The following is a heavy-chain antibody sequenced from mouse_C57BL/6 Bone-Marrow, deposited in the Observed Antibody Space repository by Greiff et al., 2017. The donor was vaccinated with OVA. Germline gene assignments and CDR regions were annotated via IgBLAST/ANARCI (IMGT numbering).Heavy chain of an antibody. V-gene: IGHV3-8*01. Sequence: ESGPGLAKPSQTLSLTCSVTGYSITSDYWNWIRKFPGNKLEYMGYLSYSGSTYYTPSLKSRISITRDTSKNQYYLQLNSVTTEDTATYYCARYRLGRRDYFDDWGQGTTLTVSS. D-gene: IGHD4-1*01. CDR2: LSYSGST. CDR1: GYSITSDY. J-gene: IGHJ2*01. CDR3: ARYRLGRRDYFDD.